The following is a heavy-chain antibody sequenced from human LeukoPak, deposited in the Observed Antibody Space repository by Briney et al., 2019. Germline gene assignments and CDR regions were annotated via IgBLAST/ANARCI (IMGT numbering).Heavy chain of an antibody. J-gene: IGHJ4*02. Sequence: PGGSLRLSCAASGFTVSSNYMSWVRQAPGKGLEWVSVIYSGGSTYYADSVKGRFTISRDNSKNTLYLQMNSLRAEDTAVYYCARVYAMGPFDYWAQGTLVTVSS. CDR3: ARVYAMGPFDY. CDR2: IYSGGST. D-gene: IGHD5-18*01. CDR1: GFTVSSNY. V-gene: IGHV3-53*01.